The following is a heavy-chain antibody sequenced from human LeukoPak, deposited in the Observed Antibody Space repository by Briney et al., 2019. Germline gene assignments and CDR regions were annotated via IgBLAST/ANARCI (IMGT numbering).Heavy chain of an antibody. CDR1: GQSTTRGYY. V-gene: IGHV4-38-2*01. CDR2: FFESEKS. J-gene: IGHJ4*02. CDR3: ARVLPVPYLLDS. D-gene: IGHD3-10*02. Sequence: ETLSLTCGISGQSTTRGYYWAWFRQSPEKGPEWIATFFESEKSFYNASLKSRVIMSLDTSKSQFSLNLTSVTAADTAVYYCARVLPVPYLLDSWGQGTHVTVSS.